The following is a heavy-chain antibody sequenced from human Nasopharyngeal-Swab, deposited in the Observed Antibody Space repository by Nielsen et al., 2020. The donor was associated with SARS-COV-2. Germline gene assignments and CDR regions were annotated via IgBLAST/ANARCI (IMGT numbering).Heavy chain of an antibody. Sequence: SETLSLTCTVSGGSISSYYWSWIRQPPGQGLEWNGYIYYSGSTNYNPSLKSRVTISVDPSKNQFSLKLSSVTAADTAVYYCARDPRGWLQLPHWYFDLWGRGTLVTVSS. D-gene: IGHD5-24*01. CDR2: IYYSGST. V-gene: IGHV4-59*13. CDR1: GGSISSYY. CDR3: ARDPRGWLQLPHWYFDL. J-gene: IGHJ2*01.